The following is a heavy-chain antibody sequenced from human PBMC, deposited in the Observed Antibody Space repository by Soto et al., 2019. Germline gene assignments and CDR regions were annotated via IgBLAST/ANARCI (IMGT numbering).Heavy chain of an antibody. CDR3: ARAGRSGYYYYYGMDV. D-gene: IGHD3-10*01. CDR2: VSYSGST. J-gene: IGHJ6*02. Sequence: PSETLSLTCNVSGGSIIDYYWTWIRQPPGKGLEWIGYVSYSGSTNYNPSLKSRVTISADPSKNQFSLKLSSVTAADTAVYFCARAGRSGYYYYYGMDVWGQGTTVTVSS. V-gene: IGHV4-59*01. CDR1: GGSIIDYY.